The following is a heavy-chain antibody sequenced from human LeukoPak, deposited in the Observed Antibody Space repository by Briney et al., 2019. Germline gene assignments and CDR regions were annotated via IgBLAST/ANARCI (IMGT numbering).Heavy chain of an antibody. V-gene: IGHV1-69*05. J-gene: IGHJ4*02. CDR3: ATPGALRYNWNYLNY. CDR1: GGTFSSYA. D-gene: IGHD1-20*01. CDR2: IIPIFGTA. Sequence: ASVKVSCKASGGTFSSYAISWVRQAPGQGLEWMGGIIPIFGTANYAQKFQGRVTITTDESTSTAYMELSSLRSEDTAVYYCATPGALRYNWNYLNYWGRGTLVTVSS.